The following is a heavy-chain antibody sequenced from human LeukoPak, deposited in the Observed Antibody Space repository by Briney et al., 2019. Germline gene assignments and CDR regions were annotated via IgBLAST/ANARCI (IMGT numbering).Heavy chain of an antibody. CDR1: GGSISSYY. V-gene: IGHV4-59*08. J-gene: IGHJ4*02. CDR2: IYYSGST. Sequence: SETLSLTCTVPGGSISSYYWSWIRQPPGKGLEWIGYIYYSGSTNYNPSLKSRVTISLDTSKNQFSLKLSSVTAADTAVYYCARQTQGSFDYWGQGTLVTVSS. CDR3: ARQTQGSFDY.